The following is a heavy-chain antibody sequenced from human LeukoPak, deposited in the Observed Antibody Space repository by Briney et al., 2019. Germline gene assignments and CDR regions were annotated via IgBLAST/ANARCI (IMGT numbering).Heavy chain of an antibody. CDR1: GYTFTSYA. J-gene: IGHJ3*02. V-gene: IGHV1-3*01. CDR3: ARGSKYNPPGAFDI. CDR2: INAGNGNT. Sequence: ASVNVSCKASGYTFTSYAMHWVRQAPGQRLEWMGWINAGNGNTKYSQKFQGRVTITRDTSASTAYMELSSLRSEDTAVYYCARGSKYNPPGAFDIWGQGTMVTVSS. D-gene: IGHD1-14*01.